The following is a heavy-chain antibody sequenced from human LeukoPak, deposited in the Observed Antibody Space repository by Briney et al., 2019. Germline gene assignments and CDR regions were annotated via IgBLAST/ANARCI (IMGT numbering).Heavy chain of an antibody. Sequence: PSETPSLTCTVSGGSISSSSYYWGWIRQPPGKGLEWIGSIYYSGSTNYNPSLKSRVTISVDTSKNQFSLKLSSVTAADTAVYYCARAYRPLLWFGELLGAFDIWGQGTMVTVSS. J-gene: IGHJ3*02. CDR2: IYYSGST. CDR1: GGSISSSSYY. CDR3: ARAYRPLLWFGELLGAFDI. V-gene: IGHV4-39*07. D-gene: IGHD3-10*01.